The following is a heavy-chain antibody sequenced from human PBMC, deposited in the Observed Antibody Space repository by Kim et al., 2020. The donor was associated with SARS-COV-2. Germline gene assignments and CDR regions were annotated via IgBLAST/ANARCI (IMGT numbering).Heavy chain of an antibody. Sequence: GGSLRLSCAASGFTFSGSAMHWVRQASGKGLEWVGRIRSKANSYATAYAASVKGRFTISRDDSKNTAYLQMNSLKTEDTAVYYCTRDPPWWELLLDMDVWGQGTTVTVSS. D-gene: IGHD1-26*01. CDR2: IRSKANSYAT. CDR3: TRDPPWWELLLDMDV. V-gene: IGHV3-73*01. CDR1: GFTFSGSA. J-gene: IGHJ6*02.